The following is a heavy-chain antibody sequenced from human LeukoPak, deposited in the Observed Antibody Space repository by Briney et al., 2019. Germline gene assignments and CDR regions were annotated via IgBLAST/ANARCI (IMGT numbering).Heavy chain of an antibody. Sequence: SETLSLTCAVYGGSFSGYYWSWIRQPPGKGLEWIGEINHSGSTNYNPSLKSRVTISVDTSKNQFSLKLSSVTAADTAVYYCAREGYSSSSGGNWFDPWGQGTLVTVSS. V-gene: IGHV4-34*01. D-gene: IGHD6-6*01. CDR3: AREGYSSSSGGNWFDP. J-gene: IGHJ5*02. CDR1: GGSFSGYY. CDR2: INHSGST.